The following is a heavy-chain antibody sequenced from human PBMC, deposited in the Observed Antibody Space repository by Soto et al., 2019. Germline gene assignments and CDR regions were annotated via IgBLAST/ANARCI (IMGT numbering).Heavy chain of an antibody. Sequence: VQLVESGGGLVQPGGSLRLSCVASGFTFSNYWIHWVRQAPGKGLVWVSRINGDGSSTNYADSVKGQFTISRDNAENTVYLQMNSLRVEDTAVYYCARGARNYYYFDCWGQGTLVTVSS. CDR3: ARGARNYYYFDC. J-gene: IGHJ4*02. CDR1: GFTFSNYW. D-gene: IGHD1-7*01. CDR2: INGDGSST. V-gene: IGHV3-74*01.